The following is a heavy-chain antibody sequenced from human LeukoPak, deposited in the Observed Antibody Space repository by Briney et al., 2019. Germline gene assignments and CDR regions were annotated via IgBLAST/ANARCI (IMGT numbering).Heavy chain of an antibody. CDR1: GLTVSNNY. D-gene: IGHD1-26*01. CDR2: ISSSSSTI. CDR3: ARGYYANYFDY. V-gene: IGHV3-48*01. J-gene: IGHJ4*02. Sequence: GGSLRLSCAVSGLTVSNNYMIWVRQAPGKGLEWVSYISSSSSTIYYADSVKGRFTISRDNAKNSLYLQMNSLRAEDTAVYYCARGYYANYFDYWGQGTLVTVSS.